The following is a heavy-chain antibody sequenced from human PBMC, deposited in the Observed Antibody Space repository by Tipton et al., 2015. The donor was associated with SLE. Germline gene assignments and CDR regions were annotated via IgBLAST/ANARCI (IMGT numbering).Heavy chain of an antibody. J-gene: IGHJ2*01. CDR1: GYSISSGYY. D-gene: IGHD6-19*01. V-gene: IGHV4-38-2*01. Sequence: TLSLTCAVSGYSISSGYYWGRIRQPPGKGLEWIGSIYHSGSTYYNPSLKSRVTISVDTSKNQFPLKLSSVTAADTAVYYCARWGRPGGSGWSREYFDLWGRGTLVTVSS. CDR2: IYHSGST. CDR3: ARWGRPGGSGWSREYFDL.